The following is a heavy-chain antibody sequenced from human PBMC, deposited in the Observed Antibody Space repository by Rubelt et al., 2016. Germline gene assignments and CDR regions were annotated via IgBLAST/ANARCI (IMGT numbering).Heavy chain of an antibody. CDR2: VSGGGGRT. V-gene: IGHV3-23*01. J-gene: IGHJ4*02. D-gene: IGHD6-19*01. CDR3: ARGLTIAVAGTPDY. Sequence: QAPGRGLEWVSAVSGGGGRTYYPDSVRGRFTISRDNSKNTLFLQMNSLRAEDTAVYYCARGLTIAVAGTPDYWGQGTLVTVSS.